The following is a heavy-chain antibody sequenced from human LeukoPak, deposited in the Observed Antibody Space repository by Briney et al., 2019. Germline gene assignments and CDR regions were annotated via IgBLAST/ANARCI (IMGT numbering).Heavy chain of an antibody. CDR1: GGSISSYY. V-gene: IGHV4-59*08. CDR3: ARRPRRAGYNWFDP. J-gene: IGHJ5*02. D-gene: IGHD3-9*01. Sequence: SETLSLTCTVSGGSISSYYWSWIRQPPGKGLEWIGYIYYSGSTNYNPSLKSRVTISVDTSKNQFSLKLSSVTAADTAVYYCARRPRRAGYNWFDPWGQGTLVTVSS. CDR2: IYYSGST.